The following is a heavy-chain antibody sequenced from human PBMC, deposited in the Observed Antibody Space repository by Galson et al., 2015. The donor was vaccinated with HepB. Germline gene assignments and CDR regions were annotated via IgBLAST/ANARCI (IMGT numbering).Heavy chain of an antibody. J-gene: IGHJ2*01. CDR1: GFTFSSYA. CDR2: ISGSGGST. V-gene: IGHV3-23*01. D-gene: IGHD1-26*01. CDR3: AKDRDSGSYGHWYFDL. Sequence: SLRLSCAASGFTFSSYAMSWVRQAPGKGLEWVSAISGSGGSTYYADSVKGRFTISRDNSKNTLYLQMNSLRAEDTAVYYCAKDRDSGSYGHWYFDLWGRGTLVTVSS.